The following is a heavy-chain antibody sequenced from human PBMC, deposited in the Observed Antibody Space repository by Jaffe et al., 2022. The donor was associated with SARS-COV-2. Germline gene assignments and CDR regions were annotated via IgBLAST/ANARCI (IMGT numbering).Heavy chain of an antibody. V-gene: IGHV4-59*01. CDR1: GGSISSYY. CDR3: ARGVSSWYWAG. CDR2: IYYSGSS. Sequence: QVQLQESGPGLVKPSETLSLTCTVSGGSISSYYWSWIRQPPGKGLEWIGYIYYSGSSNYNPSLKSRVTMSVDTSKNQFSLKMSSVTAADTAVYFCARGVSSWYWAGWGQGTLVTVSS. D-gene: IGHD6-13*01. J-gene: IGHJ4*02.